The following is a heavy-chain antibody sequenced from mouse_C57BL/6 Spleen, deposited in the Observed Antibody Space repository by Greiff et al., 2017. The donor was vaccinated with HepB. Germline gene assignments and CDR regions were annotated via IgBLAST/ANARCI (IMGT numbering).Heavy chain of an antibody. CDR1: GYAFSSSW. CDR2: IYPGDGDT. V-gene: IGHV1-82*01. D-gene: IGHD3-2*02. CDR3: ARDSSGYVYFDY. Sequence: VQLQQSGPELVKPGASVKISCKASGYAFSSSWMNWVKQRPGKGLEWIGRIYPGDGDTNYNGKFKGKATLTADKSSSTAYMQLSSLTSEDSAVYFWARDSSGYVYFDYWGQGTTLTVSS. J-gene: IGHJ2*01.